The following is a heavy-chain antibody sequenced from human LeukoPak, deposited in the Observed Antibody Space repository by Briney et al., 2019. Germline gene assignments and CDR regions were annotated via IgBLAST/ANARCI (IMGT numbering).Heavy chain of an antibody. CDR2: FDPEDGET. Sequence: ASVKVSCKVSGYTLTELSMHWVRQATGKGLEWMGGFDPEDGETIYAQKFQGRVTMTEDTSTDTAYMELSSLRSEDTAVYYCATVARGSGSYPYFDYWGQGTLVTVSS. CDR3: ATVARGSGSYPYFDY. CDR1: GYTLTELS. D-gene: IGHD3-10*01. V-gene: IGHV1-24*01. J-gene: IGHJ4*02.